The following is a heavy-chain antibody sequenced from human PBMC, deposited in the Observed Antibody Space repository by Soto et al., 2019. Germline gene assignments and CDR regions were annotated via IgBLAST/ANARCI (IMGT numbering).Heavy chain of an antibody. CDR1: GYTFTSYY. Sequence: ASVKVSCKASGYTFTSYYMHWVRQAPGQGLEWMGIINPSGGSTSYAQKLQGRVTMTRDTSTSTVYMELSSLRSEDTAVYYCARESRGYYYDSSGYYPDAFDIWGQGTMVTVSS. CDR2: INPSGGST. CDR3: ARESRGYYYDSSGYYPDAFDI. V-gene: IGHV1-46*01. D-gene: IGHD3-22*01. J-gene: IGHJ3*02.